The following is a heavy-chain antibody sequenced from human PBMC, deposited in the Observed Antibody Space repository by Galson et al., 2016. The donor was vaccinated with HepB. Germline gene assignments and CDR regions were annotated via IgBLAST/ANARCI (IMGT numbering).Heavy chain of an antibody. D-gene: IGHD2-2*01. CDR2: INPSGGDT. V-gene: IGHV1-46*01. J-gene: IGHJ5*02. Sequence: SVKVSCKASGYTFTSYFMHWVRQAPGQGLEWMGIINPSGGDTGYAQKFQGRVTMTRDTSTSTVYMELSSLRSEDTAVYYCAGRSCSSASCSSNWFDPGGQGTLVTVSS. CDR3: AGRSCSSASCSSNWFDP. CDR1: GYTFTSYF.